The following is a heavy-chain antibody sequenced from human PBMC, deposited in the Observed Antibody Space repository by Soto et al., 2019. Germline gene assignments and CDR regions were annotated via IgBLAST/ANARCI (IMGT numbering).Heavy chain of an antibody. Sequence: QVQLQESGPGLVKPSETLSLTCIVSGVSVSSGYCTWIWQSPGKELEWVCYISHSGPRHYRASLHSRLTISIETPKNQSSPNLTSVTAADTAIYYFATSNDPCPGCYSLGQGTLVTASS. CDR2: ISHSGPR. V-gene: IGHV4-59*02. D-gene: IGHD3-10*01. CDR3: ATSNDPCPGCYS. CDR1: GVSVSSGY. J-gene: IGHJ5*02.